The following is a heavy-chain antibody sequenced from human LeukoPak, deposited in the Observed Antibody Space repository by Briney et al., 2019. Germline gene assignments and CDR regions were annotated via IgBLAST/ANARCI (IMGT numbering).Heavy chain of an antibody. CDR1: GGSISSYY. Sequence: SETLSLTCTVSGGSISSYYWSWIRQPPGKGLEWIGYIYYSGSTNYNPSLKSRVTISVDTSKNQFSLQLSSVTAADTAVYYCARQGGGSWYFDLWGRGTLVTVSS. D-gene: IGHD6-25*01. V-gene: IGHV4-59*08. CDR3: ARQGGGSWYFDL. CDR2: IYYSGST. J-gene: IGHJ2*01.